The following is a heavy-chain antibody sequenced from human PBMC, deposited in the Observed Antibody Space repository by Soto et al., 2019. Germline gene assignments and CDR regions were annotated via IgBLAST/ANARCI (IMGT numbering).Heavy chain of an antibody. D-gene: IGHD3-22*01. CDR3: ARDVYYYDSSGLFDY. Sequence: PGGSLRLSCAASGFTFSSYGMHWVRQAPGKGLEWVAVIWYDGSNKYYADSVKGRFTISRDNSKNTLYLQMNSLRAEDTAVYYCARDVYYYDSSGLFDYWGQGTLVTVSS. CDR2: IWYDGSNK. J-gene: IGHJ4*02. V-gene: IGHV3-33*01. CDR1: GFTFSSYG.